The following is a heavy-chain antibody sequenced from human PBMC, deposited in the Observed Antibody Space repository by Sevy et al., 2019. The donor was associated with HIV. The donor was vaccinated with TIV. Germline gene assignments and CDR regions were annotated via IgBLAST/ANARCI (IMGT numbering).Heavy chain of an antibody. V-gene: IGHV4-4*07. J-gene: IGHJ6*02. CDR1: GGSVSGFR. D-gene: IGHD3-9*01. CDR2: MYNSEKT. CDR3: ASGIPEDIFYYGIDV. Sequence: SETLSLTCTVSGGSVSGFRWSWIRQSAGKGLEWIGRMYNSEKTYNPSLKSRVTMSVDTSRDQFSLKLSSVTAADTAVYYCASGIPEDIFYYGIDVWGQRTTVTVSS.